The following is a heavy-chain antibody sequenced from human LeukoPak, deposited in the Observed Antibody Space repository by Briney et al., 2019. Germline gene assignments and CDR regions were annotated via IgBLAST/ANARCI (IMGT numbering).Heavy chain of an antibody. CDR2: IWDYGSNK. J-gene: IGHJ2*01. Sequence: GVSLRLSCAASGFTFSNYPMHWVRQAPGKGLEWVAVIWDYGSNKYYAESVKGRFTISRDISKNMLYLQMNSLRVEDTAVYYCAKERGGQDGDFDLWSRGTLVTLSS. D-gene: IGHD3-10*01. V-gene: IGHV3-33*06. CDR1: GFTFSNYP. CDR3: AKERGGQDGDFDL.